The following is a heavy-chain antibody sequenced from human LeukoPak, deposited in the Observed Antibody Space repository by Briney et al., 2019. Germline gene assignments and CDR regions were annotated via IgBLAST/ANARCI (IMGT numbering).Heavy chain of an antibody. CDR2: ISSSGSTI. CDR1: GFTFSSYE. V-gene: IGHV3-48*03. Sequence: GGSLRLSCAASGFTFSSYEMNWVRQAPGRGLEWVSYISSSGSTIYYADSVKGRFTISRDNAKNSLYLQMNSRRAEDTAVYYCARDDGLDVFDVWGQGTAVTVSS. D-gene: IGHD2-8*01. CDR3: ARDDGLDVFDV. J-gene: IGHJ3*01.